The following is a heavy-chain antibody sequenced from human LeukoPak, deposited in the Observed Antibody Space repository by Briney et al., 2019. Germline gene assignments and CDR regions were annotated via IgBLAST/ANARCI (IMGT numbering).Heavy chain of an antibody. CDR3: AKSVSTVTTIQLDY. V-gene: IGHV3-30*18. CDR2: ISYDGSNK. Sequence: GGSLRLSCAASGFTFSSYGMHWVRQAPGKGLEWVAVISYDGSNKYYADSVKGRFTISRDNSKNTLYLQMNSLRAEDTAVYYCAKSVSTVTTIQLDYWSQGTLVTVSS. CDR1: GFTFSSYG. D-gene: IGHD4-17*01. J-gene: IGHJ4*02.